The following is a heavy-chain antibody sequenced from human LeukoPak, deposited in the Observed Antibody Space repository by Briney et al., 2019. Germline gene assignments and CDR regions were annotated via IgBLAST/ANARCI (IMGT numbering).Heavy chain of an antibody. V-gene: IGHV1-69*06. CDR3: ASRINVDTAMDVPSDY. J-gene: IGHJ4*02. CDR2: IIPIFGTA. Sequence: ASVKVSCKASGGTFSSYAISWVRQAPGQGLEWMGGIIPIFGTANYAQKFQGRVTITADKSTSTAYMELSSLRSEDTAVYYCASRINVDTAMDVPSDYWGQGTLVTVSS. CDR1: GGTFSSYA. D-gene: IGHD5-18*01.